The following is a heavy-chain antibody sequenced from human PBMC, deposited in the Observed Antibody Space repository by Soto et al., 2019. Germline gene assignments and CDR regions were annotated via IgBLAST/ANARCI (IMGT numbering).Heavy chain of an antibody. J-gene: IGHJ6*02. CDR2: IYYSGST. CDR1: GGSISSYY. V-gene: IGHV4-59*01. Sequence: SETLSLTCTVSGGSISSYYWSWIRQPPGKGLEWIGYIYYSGSTNYSPSLKSRVTISVDTSKNQFSLKLSSVTAAGTAVYYCARGGNNYDFWSGYSTPYGMDVWGQGTTVTVSS. CDR3: ARGGNNYDFWSGYSTPYGMDV. D-gene: IGHD3-3*01.